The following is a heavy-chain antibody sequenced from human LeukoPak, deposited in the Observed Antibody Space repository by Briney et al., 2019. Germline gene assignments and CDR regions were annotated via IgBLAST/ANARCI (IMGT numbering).Heavy chain of an antibody. CDR3: ARDRSGYEVTLFDY. CDR1: GGSIRSGSYY. D-gene: IGHD5-12*01. Sequence: PSETLSLTCTVSGGSIRSGSYYWSWIRQPAGKGLEWIGRIYTSGSTNYNPSLKSRVTISVDTSKNQFSLKLSSVTAADTAVYYCARDRSGYEVTLFDYWGQGTLVTVSS. J-gene: IGHJ4*02. CDR2: IYTSGST. V-gene: IGHV4-61*02.